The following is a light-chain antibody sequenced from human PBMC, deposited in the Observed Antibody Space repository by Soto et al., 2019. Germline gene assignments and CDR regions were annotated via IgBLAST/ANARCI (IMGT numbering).Light chain of an antibody. CDR2: AAS. CDR3: QESNTTPLT. J-gene: IGKJ4*01. V-gene: IGKV1-39*01. Sequence: DIQITHSPSSLYASVGDRVTITCRASQSISSYLNWYQQKPGRAPKLLIYAASSLESGVPSRFSGSGSGTEFTLTIRSLQPEDFATYYCQESNTTPLTFGGGTKVDIK. CDR1: QSISSY.